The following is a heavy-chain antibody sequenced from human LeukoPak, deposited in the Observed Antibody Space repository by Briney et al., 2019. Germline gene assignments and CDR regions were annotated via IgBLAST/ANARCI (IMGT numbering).Heavy chain of an antibody. CDR2: INTNTGYS. CDR1: GYIFVNYA. J-gene: IGHJ6*02. Sequence: ASVKVSCKASGYIFVNYAMNWVRQAPGQGLEWMGWINTNTGYSTCAQGFTGRFVFSLDTSVSTAYLQISSLKAEDTAVYYCARGNDYYGMDVWGQGTTVTVSS. CDR3: ARGNDYYGMDV. V-gene: IGHV7-4-1*02.